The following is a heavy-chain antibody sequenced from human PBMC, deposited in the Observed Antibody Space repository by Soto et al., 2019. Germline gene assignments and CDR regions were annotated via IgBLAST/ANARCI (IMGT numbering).Heavy chain of an antibody. J-gene: IGHJ4*02. V-gene: IGHV3-72*01. Sequence: GGSLRLSCAASGFIFSDYYMDWVRQAPGKGLEWVGRIRNKANSYTTEYAASVKGRFTISRDDSKKSLFLQMNSLKSEDAAVYYCARLYCGGDCYTPYWGQGTLVTVSS. D-gene: IGHD2-21*02. CDR1: GFIFSDYY. CDR3: ARLYCGGDCYTPY. CDR2: IRNKANSYTT.